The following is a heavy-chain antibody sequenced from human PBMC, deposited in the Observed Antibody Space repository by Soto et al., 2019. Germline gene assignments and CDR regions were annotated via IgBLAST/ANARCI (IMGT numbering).Heavy chain of an antibody. CDR2: INYSGST. CDR3: MIYADSGWYFNP. V-gene: IGHV4-34*01. Sequence: QGHLQQWGAGLLKPSETLSLTCAVYGGPFSDYYWSWVRQPPGKGLEWIAEINYSGSTRYNPPLMSRATISSDTSKNQVTLNLCSVTAADTAVYYCMIYADSGWYFNPWGRGTMVTVSS. D-gene: IGHD4-17*01. CDR1: GGPFSDYY. J-gene: IGHJ2*01.